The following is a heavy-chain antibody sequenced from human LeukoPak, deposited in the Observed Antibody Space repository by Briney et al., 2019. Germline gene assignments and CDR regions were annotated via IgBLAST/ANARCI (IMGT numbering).Heavy chain of an antibody. V-gene: IGHV3-48*03. J-gene: IGHJ4*02. D-gene: IGHD6-19*01. CDR2: ISSGGSSI. CDR3: ATDQYSSGWSFDY. CDR1: GFTFNTYE. Sequence: PGGSLGLSCAASGFTFNTYEMNWVRQAPGKGLEWVSYISSGGSSIYYADSVKGRFTISRDNAKNSLYLQMNSLRAEDTAVYYCATDQYSSGWSFDYWGQGTLVTVSS.